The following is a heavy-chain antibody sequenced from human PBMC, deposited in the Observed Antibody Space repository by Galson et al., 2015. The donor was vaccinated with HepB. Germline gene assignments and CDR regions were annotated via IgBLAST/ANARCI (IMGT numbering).Heavy chain of an antibody. CDR2: IIPIFGTA. CDR1: GGTCSSYA. V-gene: IGHV1-69*13. D-gene: IGHD3-3*01. CDR3: ARERVTIFGVVSYYYYGMDV. Sequence: SVKVSCKASGGTCSSYAISWVRQAPGQGLEWMGGIIPIFGTANYAQKFQGRVTITADESTSTAYMELSSLRSEDTAVYYCARERVTIFGVVSYYYYGMDVWGQGTTVTVSS. J-gene: IGHJ6*02.